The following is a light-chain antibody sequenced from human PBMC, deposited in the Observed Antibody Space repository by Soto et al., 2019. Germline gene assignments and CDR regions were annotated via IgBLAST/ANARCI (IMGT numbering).Light chain of an antibody. V-gene: IGLV2-14*01. J-gene: IGLJ1*01. CDR2: EVS. CDR1: SSDVGGYNY. CDR3: SSYTSSSTPYV. Sequence: QSALTQPASVSGSPGQSLPISCTGTSSDVGGYNYVSWYQQHPGKAPKLMFYEVSNRPSGVSNRFSGSKSGNTASLTISGLQAEDEAEYSCSSYTSSSTPYVFGTGTEVTVL.